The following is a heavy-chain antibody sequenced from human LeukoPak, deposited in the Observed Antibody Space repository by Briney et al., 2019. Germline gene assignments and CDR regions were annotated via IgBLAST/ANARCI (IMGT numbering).Heavy chain of an antibody. V-gene: IGHV4-59*08. CDR3: ARQVAYGSGSYYWFDP. Sequence: SETLSLTCTASGVSFSSYYWSWIRQPPGKGLEWIGYIYYSGSTNYNPSLKSRVTISVDTSKNQFSLKLSSVTAADTAVYYCARQVAYGSGSYYWFDPWGQGSLVTVSS. CDR2: IYYSGST. J-gene: IGHJ5*02. D-gene: IGHD3-10*01. CDR1: GVSFSSYY.